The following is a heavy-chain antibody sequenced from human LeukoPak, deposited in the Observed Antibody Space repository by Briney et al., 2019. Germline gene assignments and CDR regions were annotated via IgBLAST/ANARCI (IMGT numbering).Heavy chain of an antibody. Sequence: PGGALRLSCAASGFTFSSYTMNWVRQAPGKGLEWVSYISSGNSNIYYADSVKGRFTISRDNAKNSLYLQMNGLRAEDTAVYYCARGGIVVVVAASDYWGQGTLVTVSS. V-gene: IGHV3-48*01. CDR2: ISSGNSNI. CDR1: GFTFSSYT. D-gene: IGHD2-15*01. J-gene: IGHJ4*02. CDR3: ARGGIVVVVAASDY.